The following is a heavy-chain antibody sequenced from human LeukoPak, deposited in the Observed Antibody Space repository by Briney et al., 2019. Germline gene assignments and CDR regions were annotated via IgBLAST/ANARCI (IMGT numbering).Heavy chain of an antibody. D-gene: IGHD1-26*01. Sequence: GGSLRLSCAASGFTFSNAWMSWVRQAPGKGLEWVANIKQDGSEKYYVDSVKGRFTISRDNAKNSLYLQMNSLRAEDTAVYYCASPSGSYSSYFDYWGQGTLVTVSS. CDR1: GFTFSNAW. CDR3: ASPSGSYSSYFDY. V-gene: IGHV3-7*01. J-gene: IGHJ4*02. CDR2: IKQDGSEK.